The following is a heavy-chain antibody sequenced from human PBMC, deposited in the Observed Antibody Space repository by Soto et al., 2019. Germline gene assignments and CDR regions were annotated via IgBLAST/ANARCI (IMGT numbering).Heavy chain of an antibody. CDR1: GYNFMPYG. V-gene: IGHV1-18*04. J-gene: IGHJ4*02. CDR3: ARDLDPSGSYYTDY. D-gene: IGHD3-10*01. CDR2: ISPWKGNT. Sequence: ASVKVSCKASGYNFMPYGVNWVRQAPGQGLEWMGWISPWKGNTDYAQSFQGRVTMTTDTSTSTAYMELKSLTSDDTAVYYCARDLDPSGSYYTDYWGQGTLVTVSS.